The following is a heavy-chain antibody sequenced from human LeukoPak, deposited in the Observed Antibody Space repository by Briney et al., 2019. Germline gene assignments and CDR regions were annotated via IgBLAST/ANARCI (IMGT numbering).Heavy chain of an antibody. J-gene: IGHJ4*02. CDR2: IHSSGNT. Sequence: NPSQTLSLTCTVSGGSIRSGDYYWSWIRQHPGKGLEWIGYIHSSGNTYYSPSLKSRVTISVDTSKNQFSLKVNSVTAADTAVYYCARTAIFGVVTDYYFDYWGQGTLVTVSS. CDR3: ARTAIFGVVTDYYFDY. V-gene: IGHV4-31*03. CDR1: GGSIRSGDYY. D-gene: IGHD3-3*01.